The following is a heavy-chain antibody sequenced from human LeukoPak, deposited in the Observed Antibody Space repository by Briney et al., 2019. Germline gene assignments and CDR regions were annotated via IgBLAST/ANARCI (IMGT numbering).Heavy chain of an antibody. Sequence: ASVKVSCKASGYTFTSYYMHWVRQAPGQGLEWMGIINPSGGSTSYAQKFQGRVTTTRDMSTSTVYMELSSLRSEDTAVYYCARAFVLRFLESYYFDYWGQGTLVTVSS. V-gene: IGHV1-46*01. CDR1: GYTFTSYY. J-gene: IGHJ4*02. D-gene: IGHD3-3*01. CDR3: ARAFVLRFLESYYFDY. CDR2: INPSGGST.